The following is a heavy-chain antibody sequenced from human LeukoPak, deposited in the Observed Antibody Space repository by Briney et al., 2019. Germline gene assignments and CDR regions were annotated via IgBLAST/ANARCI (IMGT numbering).Heavy chain of an antibody. CDR3: ARNLPAADY. CDR1: GFTFSSYS. J-gene: IGHJ4*02. V-gene: IGHV3-48*04. Sequence: PGGSLRLSCAASGFTFSSYSMNWVRQAPGKGLEWISYISNTGGVIYYADSVKGRFTISRDNAKNSLYLQMNSLRAEDTAVYYCARNLPAADYWGQGTLVTVSS. CDR2: ISNTGGVI. D-gene: IGHD2-2*01.